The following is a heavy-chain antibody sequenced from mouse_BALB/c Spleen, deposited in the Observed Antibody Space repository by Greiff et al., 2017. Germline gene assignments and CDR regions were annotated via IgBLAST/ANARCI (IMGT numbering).Heavy chain of an antibody. CDR1: GYTFTSYW. V-gene: IGHV1-7*01. D-gene: IGHD2-4*01. J-gene: IGHJ2*01. CDR3: ARWYDCY. Sequence: QVQLQQSGADLAKPGASVKMSCKASGYTFTSYWMHWVKQRPGQGLEWIGYINPSTGYTEYNQKFKDKATLTADKSSSTAYMQLSSLTSEDSAVYYCARWYDCYWGQGTTLTVSS. CDR2: INPSTGYT.